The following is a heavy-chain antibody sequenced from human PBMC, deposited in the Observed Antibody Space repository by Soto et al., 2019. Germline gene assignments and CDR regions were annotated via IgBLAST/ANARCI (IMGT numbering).Heavy chain of an antibody. CDR3: AKGSDGSRPYYFDF. J-gene: IGHJ4*02. CDR1: GFTFSNFV. CDR2: LTGGSGDT. V-gene: IGHV3-23*01. Sequence: GGSLRPSCAASGFTFSNFVMSRVRQSPGKGLEWVSALTGGSGDTYHADSVKGRFTISRDNTKNTLYLQMNSLKAEDTAVYYCAKGSDGSRPYYFDFWGQGALVTVSS. D-gene: IGHD2-15*01.